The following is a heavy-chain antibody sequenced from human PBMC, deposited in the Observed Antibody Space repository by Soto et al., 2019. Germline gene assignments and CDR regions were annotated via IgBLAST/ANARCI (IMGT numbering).Heavy chain of an antibody. CDR1: GFSLSTSGVG. V-gene: IGHV2-5*02. J-gene: IGHJ4*02. CDR2: IYWDDDK. CDR3: AHRPYDYIWGSYRYMPYYFDY. D-gene: IGHD3-16*02. Sequence: SGPTLVNPPQTLTLTCTFSGFSLSTSGVGVGWIRQPPGKALEWLALIYWDDDKRYSTSLKSRLTITKDTSKNQVVLTMTNMDPVDTATYYFAHRPYDYIWGSYRYMPYYFDYWGQGTLVTVSS.